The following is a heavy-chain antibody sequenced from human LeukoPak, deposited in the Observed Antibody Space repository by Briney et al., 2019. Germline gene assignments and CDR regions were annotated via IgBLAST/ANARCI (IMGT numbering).Heavy chain of an antibody. CDR3: ASPVVAARGYYYYYGMDV. CDR2: ISSSGSTI. CDR1: GFTFSSYE. V-gene: IGHV3-48*03. J-gene: IGHJ6*04. Sequence: LPGGSLRLYCAASGFTFSSYEMNWVRQAPGKGLEWVSYISSSGSTIYYADSVKGRFTISRDNAKNSLYLQMNSLRAEDTAVYYCASPVVAARGYYYYYGMDVWGKGTTVTVSS. D-gene: IGHD2-15*01.